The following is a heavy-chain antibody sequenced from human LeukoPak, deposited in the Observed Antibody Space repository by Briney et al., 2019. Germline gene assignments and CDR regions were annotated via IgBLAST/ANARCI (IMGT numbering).Heavy chain of an antibody. CDR1: GFTFGSHS. J-gene: IGHJ4*02. CDR2: ISSSSSTM. CDR3: ARADY. V-gene: IGHV3-48*04. Sequence: GGSLRLSCAASGFTFGSHSMNWVRQAPGKGLEWVSYISSSSSTMYYADSVKGRFTISRDNAKNSLYLQMNSLRAEDTAVYYCARADYWGQGTLVTVSS.